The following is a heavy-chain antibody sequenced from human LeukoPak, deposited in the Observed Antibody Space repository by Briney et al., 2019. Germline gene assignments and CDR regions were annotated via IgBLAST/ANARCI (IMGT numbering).Heavy chain of an antibody. CDR1: GGTFTPHT. CDR2: IIPLIGSP. D-gene: IGHD5-12*01. J-gene: IGHJ4*02. V-gene: IGHV1-69*06. Sequence: GASVKVSCKASGGTFTPHTVTWVRQAPGRGFEWMGGIIPLIGSPNYAQRFQGRITISADTSTQTTYMELRSLRSEDTAVYYCARALSGYGLFDYWGQGTLVTVSS. CDR3: ARALSGYGLFDY.